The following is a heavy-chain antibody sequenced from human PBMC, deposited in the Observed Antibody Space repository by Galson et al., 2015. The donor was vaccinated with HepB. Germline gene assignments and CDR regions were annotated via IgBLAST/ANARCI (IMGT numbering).Heavy chain of an antibody. J-gene: IGHJ5*02. CDR3: ARARPVGADLRLGFDP. D-gene: IGHD1-26*01. CDR1: GGSFSAYY. CDR2: INHSGST. V-gene: IGHV4-34*01. Sequence: TLSLTCAVYGGSFSAYYWSWIRQPPGKGLEWIGEINHSGSTNYNPSLKSRVTISVDTSKNQFSLKLSSVTAADTAVYYCARARPVGADLRLGFDPWGQGTLVTVSS.